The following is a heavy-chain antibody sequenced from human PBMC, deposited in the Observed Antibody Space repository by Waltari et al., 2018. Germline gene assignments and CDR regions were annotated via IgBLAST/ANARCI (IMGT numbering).Heavy chain of an antibody. J-gene: IGHJ4*02. Sequence: VQLQESGPGLVKPSETLSLTCAVSGYSISSGYYWGWIRQPPGKGLEWIGSIYHSGSTYYNPSLKSRVTISVDTSKNQFSLKLSSVTAADTAVYYCATSTVTRGYFDYWGQGTLVTVSS. D-gene: IGHD4-17*01. CDR2: IYHSGST. CDR1: GYSISSGYY. V-gene: IGHV4-38-2*01. CDR3: ATSTVTRGYFDY.